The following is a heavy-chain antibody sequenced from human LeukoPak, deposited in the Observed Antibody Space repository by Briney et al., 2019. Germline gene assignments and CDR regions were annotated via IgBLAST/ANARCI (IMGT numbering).Heavy chain of an antibody. CDR3: ARDRGIDYYGSGSYYRHYYYYMDV. V-gene: IGHV1-18*01. CDR1: GYTFSSYG. Sequence: ASVKVSCKASGYTFSSYGISWVRQAPGQGLEWMGWISAYNGNTNYAQKVQGRVTMTTDTSTSTAYMELSRLRSDDTAVYYCARDRGIDYYGSGSYYRHYYYYMDVWGKGTTVTVSS. CDR2: ISAYNGNT. D-gene: IGHD3-10*01. J-gene: IGHJ6*03.